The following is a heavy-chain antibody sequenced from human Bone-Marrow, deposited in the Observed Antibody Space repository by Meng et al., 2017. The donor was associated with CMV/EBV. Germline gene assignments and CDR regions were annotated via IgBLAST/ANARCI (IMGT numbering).Heavy chain of an antibody. CDR1: GDSVSSNSAA. CDR2: TYYRSKWNN. V-gene: IGHV6-1*01. D-gene: IGHD3-22*01. CDR3: ARDRDYYDSSGYYYYGMDV. Sequence: SQTLSLTCAISGDSVSSNSAAWNWIRQSPSRGLEWLGRTYYRSKWNNDYAVSVKSRITINPDTSKNQFSLQLNSVTPEDTAVYYCARDRDYYDSSGYYYYGMDVWGQGTTVTVAS. J-gene: IGHJ6*02.